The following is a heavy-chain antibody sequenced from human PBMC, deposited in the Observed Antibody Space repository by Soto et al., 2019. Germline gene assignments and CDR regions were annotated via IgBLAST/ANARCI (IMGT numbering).Heavy chain of an antibody. CDR3: ARGGYYGSGSYWALGWFDP. CDR1: GGSISSGGYS. V-gene: IGHV4-30-2*01. Sequence: SETLSLTCAVSGGSISSGGYSWSWIRQPPGKGLEWIGYIYHSGSTYYNPSLKSRVAISVDRSKNQFSLKLSSVTAADTAVYYCARGGYYGSGSYWALGWFDPWGQGTLVTVS. J-gene: IGHJ5*02. D-gene: IGHD3-10*01. CDR2: IYHSGST.